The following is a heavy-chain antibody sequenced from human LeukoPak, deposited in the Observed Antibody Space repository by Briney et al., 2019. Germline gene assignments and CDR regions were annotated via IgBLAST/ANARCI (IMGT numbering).Heavy chain of an antibody. Sequence: SETLSLTCTVSGGSISSSSYYWGWIRQPPGKGLEWIGSICSGGNLCSNPSLESRVTISVDSSRSHFFLHLTSATAADTAVYFCAREHSSGYSCYFDYWGQGTLVTVSS. J-gene: IGHJ4*02. V-gene: IGHV4-39*02. D-gene: IGHD3-22*01. CDR2: ICSGGNL. CDR3: AREHSSGYSCYFDY. CDR1: GGSISSSSYY.